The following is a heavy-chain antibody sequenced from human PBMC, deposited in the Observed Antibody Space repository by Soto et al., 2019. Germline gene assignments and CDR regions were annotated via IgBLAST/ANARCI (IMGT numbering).Heavy chain of an antibody. J-gene: IGHJ4*02. V-gene: IGHV1-69*13. CDR1: GGTFRSYA. CDR2: IIPIFGTA. D-gene: IGHD3-22*01. Sequence: ASVKVSCKASGGTFRSYAISWVRQAPGQGLEWMGGIIPIFGTANYAQKFQGRVTITADESTSTAYMELSSLRSEDTAVYYCARDYYYDSSGIGPFDYWGQGTLVTVSS. CDR3: ARDYYYDSSGIGPFDY.